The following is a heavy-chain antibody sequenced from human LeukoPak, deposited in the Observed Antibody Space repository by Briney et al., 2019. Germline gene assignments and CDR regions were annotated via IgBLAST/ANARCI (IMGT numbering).Heavy chain of an antibody. Sequence: GGSLRPSCAASGFAFSSYAMSWVRQAPGKGLEWVSTITGSGGNTYYADSVKGRFTISRDNSKNTLYLQMNSLRAEDTAVYYCAKDRITGTTGWFDPWGQGTLVTASS. J-gene: IGHJ5*02. CDR2: ITGSGGNT. V-gene: IGHV3-23*01. CDR1: GFAFSSYA. CDR3: AKDRITGTTGWFDP. D-gene: IGHD1-7*01.